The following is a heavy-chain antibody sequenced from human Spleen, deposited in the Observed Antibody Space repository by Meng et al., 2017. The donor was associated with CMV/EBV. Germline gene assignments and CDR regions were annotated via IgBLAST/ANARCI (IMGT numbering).Heavy chain of an antibody. J-gene: IGHJ4*02. V-gene: IGHV3-64*02. CDR2: IISNGGST. CDR1: GFTFSSYA. CDR3: AKDRGDFWSGFDY. Sequence: GVLKISCAASGFTFSSYAMHWVRQAPGKGLEYVSAIISNGGSTYYADSVKGRFTISRDNSKNTLYLQMGSLRAEDMAVYYCAKDRGDFWSGFDYWGQGTLVTVSS. D-gene: IGHD3-3*01.